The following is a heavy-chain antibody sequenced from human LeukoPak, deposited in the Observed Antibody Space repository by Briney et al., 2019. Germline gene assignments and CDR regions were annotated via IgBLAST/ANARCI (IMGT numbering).Heavy chain of an antibody. CDR3: ARVRGYCSGGSCLGFLGIDP. J-gene: IGHJ5*02. V-gene: IGHV4-4*07. D-gene: IGHD2-15*01. Sequence: PSEILSLTCTVSGGSISSYYWSWIRQPAGKGLEWIGRIYTSGSTNYNPSLKSRVTMSVDTSKNQFSLKLSSVTAADTALYYCARVRGYCSGGSCLGFLGIDPWGQGTLVTVSS. CDR1: GGSISSYY. CDR2: IYTSGST.